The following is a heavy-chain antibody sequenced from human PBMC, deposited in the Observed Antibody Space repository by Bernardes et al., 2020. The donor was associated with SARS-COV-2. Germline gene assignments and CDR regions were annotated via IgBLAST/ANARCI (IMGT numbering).Heavy chain of an antibody. J-gene: IGHJ5*02. CDR2: IHNIGST. V-gene: IGHV4-38-2*02. D-gene: IGHD6-19*01. CDR1: GGSLSAEHF. Sequence: SETLSLTCTVSGGSLSAEHFWCWIRQPPGKGLEWIGNIHNIGSTYYTPSLRGRVTTSRDVSQNQFSLTLRSVTAADTAVYFCVRTVAYSGGWSYVFDLWGQGTLVTVSS. CDR3: VRTVAYSGGWSYVFDL.